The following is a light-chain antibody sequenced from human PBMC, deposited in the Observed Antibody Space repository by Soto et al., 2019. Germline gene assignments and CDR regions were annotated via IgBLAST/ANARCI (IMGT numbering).Light chain of an antibody. CDR2: DVT. CDR1: SSDVGGFNY. V-gene: IGLV2-14*03. CDR3: NSYTSSSTYD. J-gene: IGLJ1*01. Sequence: QSALTQPASVSGSPGQSITISCTGTSSDVGGFNYVSWYQQHPGKAPKLMIYDVTNRPSGVSYRFSGSKSGNTASLTISGLQAEDEADYYCNSYTSSSTYDFGTGTKLTVL.